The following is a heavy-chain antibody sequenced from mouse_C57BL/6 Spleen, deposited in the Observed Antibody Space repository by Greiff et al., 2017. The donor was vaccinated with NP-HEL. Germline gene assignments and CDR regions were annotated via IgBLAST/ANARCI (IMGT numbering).Heavy chain of an antibody. CDR3: ARSLYDGNLFYAMDY. CDR2: IDPSDSYT. D-gene: IGHD2-3*01. CDR1: GYTFTSYW. V-gene: IGHV1-59*01. Sequence: QVQLQQPGAELVRPGTSVKLSCKASGYTFTSYWMHWVKQRPGQGLEWIGVIDPSDSYTNYNQKSKGKATLTVDTSSSTAYMQLSSLTSEDSAVYYCARSLYDGNLFYAMDYWGQGTSVTVSS. J-gene: IGHJ4*01.